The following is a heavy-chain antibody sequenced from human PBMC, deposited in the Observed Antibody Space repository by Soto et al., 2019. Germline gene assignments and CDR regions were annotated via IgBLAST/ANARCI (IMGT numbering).Heavy chain of an antibody. V-gene: IGHV1-2*02. D-gene: IGHD3-22*01. CDR3: ARAWRRFTTAGTDY. CDR1: GYTFTGYY. J-gene: IGHJ4*02. Sequence: ASVKVSCKASGYTFTGYYMHWVRQAPGQGLEWMGWINPNSGGTNYAQKFQGRVTMTRDTSISTAYMELSRLRSDDTAVYYCARAWRRFTTAGTDYWGQGTLVNVSS. CDR2: INPNSGGT.